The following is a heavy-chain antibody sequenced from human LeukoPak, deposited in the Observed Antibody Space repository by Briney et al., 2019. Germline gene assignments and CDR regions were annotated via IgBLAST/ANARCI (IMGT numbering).Heavy chain of an antibody. CDR2: IKSKTDGGTT. CDR1: GFTFSNAW. D-gene: IGHD3-22*01. CDR3: TTDSYYYDSSDYEYYFDY. V-gene: IGHV3-15*01. J-gene: IGHJ4*02. Sequence: GGSLRLSCAASGFTFSNAWMSWVRQAPGKGLEWVGRIKSKTDGGTTDYAAPVKGRFTISRDDSKNTLYLQMNSLKTEDTAVYYCTTDSYYYDSSDYEYYFDYWGQGTLVTVSS.